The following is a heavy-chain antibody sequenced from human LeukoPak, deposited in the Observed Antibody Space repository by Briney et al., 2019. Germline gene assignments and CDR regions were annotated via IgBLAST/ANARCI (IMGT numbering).Heavy chain of an antibody. V-gene: IGHV3-74*01. Sequence: GGSLRLSCTVSGFTFSNYWMHWVRQAPGKGLVWVSRINSDGSSTFYADSVKGRFTISRDSAKNTLYLQMNSLRAEDTAVYYCASEVNNYKYVDYWGQGTLVTVSS. D-gene: IGHD4-11*01. CDR3: ASEVNNYKYVDY. CDR2: INSDGSST. CDR1: GFTFSNYW. J-gene: IGHJ4*02.